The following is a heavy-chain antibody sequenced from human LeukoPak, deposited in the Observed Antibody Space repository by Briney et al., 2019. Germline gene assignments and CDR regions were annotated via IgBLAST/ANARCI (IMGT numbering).Heavy chain of an antibody. CDR1: GGSISSYY. V-gene: IGHV4-59*01. J-gene: IGHJ4*02. Sequence: SETLSLTCTVSGGSISSYYWSWIRQPPGKGLEWIGYINYSGSTNYNPSLKSRVTISVDTSKNQFSLKLSSVTAADTAVYYCARDGVGGWPSVPIDYWGQGTLVTVSS. CDR3: ARDGVGGWPSVPIDY. CDR2: INYSGST. D-gene: IGHD6-19*01.